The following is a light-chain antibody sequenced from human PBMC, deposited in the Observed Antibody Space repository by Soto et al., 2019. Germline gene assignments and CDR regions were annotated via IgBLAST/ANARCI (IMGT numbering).Light chain of an antibody. V-gene: IGLV2-14*01. CDR1: SSTVGAYKF. Sequence: QSALTQPASVSGSPGQSITISCTEPSSTVGAYKFVSWYQQHPGKAPKHMIYDVTSRPSGISDRFSGSKSDTTASLTISGLQAEDEADYYCSSYTASNTVIFGGGTKVTVL. CDR3: SSYTASNTVI. CDR2: DVT. J-gene: IGLJ2*01.